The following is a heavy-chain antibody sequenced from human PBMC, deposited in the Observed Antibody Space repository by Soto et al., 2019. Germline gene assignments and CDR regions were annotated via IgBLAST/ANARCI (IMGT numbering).Heavy chain of an antibody. V-gene: IGHV3-11*01. CDR1: GFTFSDYY. Sequence: GGSLRLSCAASGFTFSDYYMSWIRQAPRKGLEWVSHMSSSGSTIYYADSVQGRFTISRDNAKNSLYLQMNSLRAEDTAVYYCARESYPMDVWGKGTTVTVSS. J-gene: IGHJ6*03. CDR3: ARESYPMDV. D-gene: IGHD3-16*01. CDR2: MSSSGSTI.